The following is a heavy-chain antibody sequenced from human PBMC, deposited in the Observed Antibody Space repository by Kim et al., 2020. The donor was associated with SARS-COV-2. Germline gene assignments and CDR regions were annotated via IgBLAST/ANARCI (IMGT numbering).Heavy chain of an antibody. CDR2: IYPGDSDT. V-gene: IGHV5-51*01. CDR1: GYSFTSYW. J-gene: IGHJ4*02. CDR3: ARYGYGYGTLNAFDY. Sequence: GESLKISCKGSGYSFTSYWIGWVRQMPGKGLEWMGIIYPGDSDTRYSPSFQGQVTISADKSISTAYLQWSSLKASDTAMYYCARYGYGYGTLNAFDYWGQGTLVTVSS. D-gene: IGHD5-18*01.